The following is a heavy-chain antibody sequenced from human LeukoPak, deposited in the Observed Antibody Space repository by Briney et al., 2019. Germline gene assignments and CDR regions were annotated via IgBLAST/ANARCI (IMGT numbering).Heavy chain of an antibody. CDR3: ARERPSITLVRGGVNDFDY. CDR1: AYTFTAYY. J-gene: IGHJ4*02. CDR2: MNPKSGGT. Sequence: ASVKVSCKASAYTFTAYYMHWVRQAPGHGLEWMGWMNPKSGGTHYAQKFQGRVTMTRDTSISTAYMELSRLRSDDTAVYYCARERPSITLVRGGVNDFDYWGQGTLVTVSS. D-gene: IGHD3-10*01. V-gene: IGHV1-2*02.